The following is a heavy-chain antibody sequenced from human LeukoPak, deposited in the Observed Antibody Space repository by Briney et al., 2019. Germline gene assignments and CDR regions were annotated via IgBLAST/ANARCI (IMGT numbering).Heavy chain of an antibody. CDR1: GYTFSGYY. CDR3: ARHVERRGDRGDFEY. J-gene: IGHJ4*02. CDR2: INPGSGST. V-gene: IGHV1-2*02. Sequence: ASVKVSCKASGYTFSGYYMHWVRQAPGQGPEWMGWINPGSGSTEYSQKFQGRVTMTRDTSISTVYLDLRGLRSDDTALYYCARHVERRGDRGDFEYWGQGTLVTVSS. D-gene: IGHD1-1*01.